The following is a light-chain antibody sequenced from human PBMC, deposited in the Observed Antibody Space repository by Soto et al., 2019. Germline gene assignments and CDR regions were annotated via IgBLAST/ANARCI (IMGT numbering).Light chain of an antibody. J-gene: IGKJ1*01. CDR2: DAS. CDR1: QTISSY. CDR3: QQRRNWPQT. Sequence: EILLTQSPATLSLSPGERATLPCRASQTISSYLAWYQQKPGQAPRLLIYDASNRATGIPARFSGSGSGTDFTLTISSLEPEDFAIYYCQQRRNWPQTFGQGTKVEIK. V-gene: IGKV3-11*01.